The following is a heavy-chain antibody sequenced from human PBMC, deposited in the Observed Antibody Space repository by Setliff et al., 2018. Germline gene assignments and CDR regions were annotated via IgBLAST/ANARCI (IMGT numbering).Heavy chain of an antibody. Sequence: PSETLSLTCTISGGSINNFYWNWIRQSPGTGLEWIGYIFSDGTTYYNPSLKSRVAMSVDTSKKQFSLSLSAVTAADTAKYYCARAPLDYSSRAFDFWGQGTMVTVSS. V-gene: IGHV4-59*01. CDR1: GGSINNFY. D-gene: IGHD2-15*01. CDR3: ARAPLDYSSRAFDF. J-gene: IGHJ3*01. CDR2: IFSDGTT.